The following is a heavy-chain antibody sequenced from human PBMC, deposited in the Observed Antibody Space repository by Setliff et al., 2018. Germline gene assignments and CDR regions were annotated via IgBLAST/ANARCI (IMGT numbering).Heavy chain of an antibody. J-gene: IGHJ6*03. V-gene: IGHV1-18*01. CDR2: ISAYNGNT. CDR3: ARESNGDYVPYSYYYYMDV. CDR1: GYTFTSYG. D-gene: IGHD4-17*01. Sequence: ASVKVSCKASGYTFTSYGISWVRQAPGQGLEWMGWISAYNGNTNYAQKHQGRVTMTTDTTTSTAYMELRSLRSDDTAVYYCARESNGDYVPYSYYYYMDVWGKGTTVTVSS.